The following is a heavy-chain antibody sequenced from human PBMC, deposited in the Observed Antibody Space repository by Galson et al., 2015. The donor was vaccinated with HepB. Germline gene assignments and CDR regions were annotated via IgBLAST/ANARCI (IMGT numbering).Heavy chain of an antibody. Sequence: PALVKPTQTLTLTCTVSGFSLSNARMGVSWIRQPPGKALEWLAHIFSNDEKSYSTSLKSRLTISKDTSKSQVVLTMTNMDPVDTATYYCARIRDGCSGGSCYYFDYWGQGTLVTVSS. D-gene: IGHD2-15*01. CDR1: GFSLSNARMG. CDR2: IFSNDEK. V-gene: IGHV2-26*01. CDR3: ARIRDGCSGGSCYYFDY. J-gene: IGHJ4*02.